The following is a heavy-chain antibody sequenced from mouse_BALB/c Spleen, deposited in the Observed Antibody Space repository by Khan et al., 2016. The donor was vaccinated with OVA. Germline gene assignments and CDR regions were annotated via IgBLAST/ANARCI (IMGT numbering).Heavy chain of an antibody. J-gene: IGHJ2*01. CDR3: ARTARIKY. Sequence: EVQLQESGPGLVKPSQSLSLTCTVTGYSITSGYGWNWIRQFPGNKLEWMGYISYSGSTNYNPSLKRRISITRDTSKNQFFLQLNSVTTKDTATYYRARTARIKYWGQGTTLTVSS. V-gene: IGHV3-2*02. D-gene: IGHD1-2*01. CDR2: ISYSGST. CDR1: GYSITSGYG.